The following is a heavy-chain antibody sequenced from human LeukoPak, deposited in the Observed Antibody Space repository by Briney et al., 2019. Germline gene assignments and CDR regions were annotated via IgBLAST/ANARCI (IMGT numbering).Heavy chain of an antibody. V-gene: IGHV1-69*05. CDR3: ARGGPPGIAVEWFDP. CDR1: GGTFTSYA. J-gene: IGHJ5*02. CDR2: IIPIFGTA. D-gene: IGHD6-19*01. Sequence: SVKLSCKASGGTFTSYAISWVRRAPGQGLEWMGGIIPIFGTANYAQKFQGRVTITTDASTSTAYMELSRLRSEDPAVYYCARGGPPGIAVEWFDPWGQGTLVTVSS.